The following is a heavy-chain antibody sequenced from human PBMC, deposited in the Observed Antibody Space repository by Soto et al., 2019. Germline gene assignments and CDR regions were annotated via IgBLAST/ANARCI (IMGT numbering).Heavy chain of an antibody. D-gene: IGHD4-17*01. J-gene: IGHJ4*02. Sequence: GGSLRLSCAASGFTFTNYWIHWVRQAPGEGPVWVSRISSDGSSTTYADAVKGRFTISRDNAKNTVYLQMNGLRAEDTAVYYCTRVAYDDYADYWGQGTLVTVSS. CDR1: GFTFTNYW. CDR3: TRVAYDDYADY. V-gene: IGHV3-74*01. CDR2: ISSDGSST.